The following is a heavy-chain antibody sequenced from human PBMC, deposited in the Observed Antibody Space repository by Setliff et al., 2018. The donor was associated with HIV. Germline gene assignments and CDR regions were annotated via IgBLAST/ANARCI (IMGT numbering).Heavy chain of an antibody. Sequence: GGSLRLSCAASGFTFSDYYMTWIRQAPGKGLEWVSSISTGTNLMYYADSVKGRFTISRDNAKNSLYLHMNGLRADDTAVYYCARASWGNYYNSSGYSDYWGQGTLVTVSS. J-gene: IGHJ4*02. CDR2: ISTGTNLM. CDR1: GFTFSDYY. CDR3: ARASWGNYYNSSGYSDY. V-gene: IGHV3-11*04. D-gene: IGHD3-22*01.